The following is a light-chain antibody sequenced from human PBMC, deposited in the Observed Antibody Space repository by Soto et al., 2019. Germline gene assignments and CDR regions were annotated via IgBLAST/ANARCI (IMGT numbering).Light chain of an antibody. CDR3: SSYTTSSTRV. CDR1: NSDVESYNL. Sequence: QSALTQPASVSGSPGQSITISCTGTNSDVESYNLVSWFRQHPGEAPKLIVYEGTKRPSGVSNRFSGSKSGNTASLTISGLQAEDEADYYCSSYTTSSTRVFGTGTKLTVL. CDR2: EGT. J-gene: IGLJ1*01. V-gene: IGLV2-14*02.